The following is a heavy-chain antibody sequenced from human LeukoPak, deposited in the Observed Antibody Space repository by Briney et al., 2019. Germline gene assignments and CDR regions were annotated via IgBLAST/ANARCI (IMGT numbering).Heavy chain of an antibody. J-gene: IGHJ6*04. Sequence: SETLSLTCAVYGGSFSGYYWSWIRQPPGKGLEWIGEINHSGSTNYNPSLKSRVTISVDTSKNQFSLKLSSVTAADTAVYYCARGTGGRGMDVWGKGTTVTVSS. V-gene: IGHV4-34*01. D-gene: IGHD7-27*01. CDR2: INHSGST. CDR1: GGSFSGYY. CDR3: ARGTGGRGMDV.